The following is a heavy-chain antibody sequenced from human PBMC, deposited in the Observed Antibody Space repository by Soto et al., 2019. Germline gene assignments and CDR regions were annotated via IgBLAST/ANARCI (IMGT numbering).Heavy chain of an antibody. CDR3: ARGAINYYYEDV. CDR2: IKRDGSTT. J-gene: IGHJ6*03. CDR1: GFTFSDYW. V-gene: IGHV3-74*01. Sequence: EVQLVESGGGLVQPGGSLRLSCAASGFTFSDYWMHWVLQAPGKGLEWVSRIKRDGSTTNYADSVKGRFTISRDNAKNTMYLEMNSLRGEDTADYYFARGAINYYYEDVWGNGTTVTVSS.